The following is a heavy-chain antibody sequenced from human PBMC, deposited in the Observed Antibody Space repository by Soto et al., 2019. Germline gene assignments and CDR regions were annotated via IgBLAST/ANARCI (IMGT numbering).Heavy chain of an antibody. J-gene: IGHJ3*02. CDR3: AKHTDFGSGSSWLGSDNMDTDAFDI. CDR2: IYYSGNT. V-gene: IGHV4-39*01. D-gene: IGHD3-10*01. Sequence: QLQLQESGPGLVKPSETLSLTCTVSGGSISSDIYYWGWIRQPPGKGLEWIGTIYYSGNTYYNPSLRSRVPISVDTSKNQFSLRLTSVTAADTAVYYCAKHTDFGSGSSWLGSDNMDTDAFDIWGQGTMVTVS. CDR1: GGSISSDIYY.